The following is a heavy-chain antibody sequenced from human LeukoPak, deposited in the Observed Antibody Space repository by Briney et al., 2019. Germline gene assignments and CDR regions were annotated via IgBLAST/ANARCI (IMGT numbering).Heavy chain of an antibody. V-gene: IGHV4-34*01. CDR1: GGSFSGYY. J-gene: IGHJ4*02. CDR3: ARQSSSGYYGD. Sequence: SETLSLTCAVYGGSFSGYYWSWIRQPPGKGLEWIGEINHSGSTNYNPSLKSRVTISVDTSKNQFSLKLSSVTAADTAVYYCARQSSSGYYGDWGQGTLVTVSS. CDR2: INHSGST. D-gene: IGHD3-22*01.